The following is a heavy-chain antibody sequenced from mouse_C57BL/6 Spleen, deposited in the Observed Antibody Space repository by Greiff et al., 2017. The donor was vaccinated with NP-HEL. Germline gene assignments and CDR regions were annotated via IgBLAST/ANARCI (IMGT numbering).Heavy chain of an antibody. CDR2: ISYSGST. V-gene: IGHV3-1*01. CDR3: ARDQGTGNYAMDY. J-gene: IGHJ4*01. Sequence: EVQLQESGPGMVKPSQSLSLPCTVTGYSITSCYDWHWIRHFPGNILEWMGYISYSGSTNYNPSLQSRISITHDTSKNPFFLKLNSVTTEDTATYYCARDQGTGNYAMDYWGQGTSVTVSS. CDR1: GYSITSCYD. D-gene: IGHD4-1*01.